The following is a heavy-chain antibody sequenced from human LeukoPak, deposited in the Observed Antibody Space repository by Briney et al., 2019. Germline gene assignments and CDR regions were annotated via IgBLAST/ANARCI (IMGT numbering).Heavy chain of an antibody. CDR3: ARGGPTGHFDY. CDR2: VAYDGRNK. D-gene: IGHD1-1*01. Sequence: GGSLRLSCAASGFTFSSQSMHWVRQAPGKGLEWVAVVAYDGRNKYYADSAKGRFTISRDNSKNTLYLQMNSLRPEDTAVYYCARGGPTGHFDYWGQGTLVTVSS. J-gene: IGHJ4*02. V-gene: IGHV3-30*01. CDR1: GFTFSSQS.